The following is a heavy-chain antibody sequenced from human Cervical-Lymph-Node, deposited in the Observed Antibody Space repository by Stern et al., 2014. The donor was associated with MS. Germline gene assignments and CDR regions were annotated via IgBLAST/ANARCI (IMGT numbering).Heavy chain of an antibody. CDR1: GYTFNNYA. J-gene: IGHJ5*02. D-gene: IGHD3-22*01. Sequence: VQLVESGSELKKPGASVKVSCKASGYTFNNYAVNWVRQAPGQGLEWMGWISTNTGDPDYAQGFTGRFVFYMDTSVSTAYLQISSLKAEDTAVYYCARPNDSSGLFDQWGQGTLVTVSS. CDR3: ARPNDSSGLFDQ. CDR2: ISTNTGDP. V-gene: IGHV7-4-1*02.